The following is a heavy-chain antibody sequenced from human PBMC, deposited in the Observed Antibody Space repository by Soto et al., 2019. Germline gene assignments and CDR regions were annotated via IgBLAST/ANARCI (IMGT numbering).Heavy chain of an antibody. D-gene: IGHD3-3*01. Sequence: GGSLRLSCAASGFSFGSYALSWVRQAPGKGLEWVSTISGSDGKTFYADSVKGRFSISRDTAQSTLYLQMNSLRADDTAMYYCARWSYLDYWGQGTRVTVSS. CDR2: ISGSDGKT. J-gene: IGHJ4*02. CDR1: GFSFGSYA. V-gene: IGHV3-23*01. CDR3: ARWSYLDY.